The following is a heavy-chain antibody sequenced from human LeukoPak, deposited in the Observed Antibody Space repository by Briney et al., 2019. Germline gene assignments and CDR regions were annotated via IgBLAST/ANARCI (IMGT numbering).Heavy chain of an antibody. D-gene: IGHD5-18*01. CDR1: GSFSGFY. V-gene: IGHV4-34*01. J-gene: IGHJ4*02. CDR3: ARGGATPMVFPY. CDR2: INHSGRT. Sequence: SETLSLICAVYGSFSGFYWSWIRQPPGKGLEWIGEINHSGRTNYNPSLRSRVAILLDTSKNQFSLILTSVTTADTAVYYCARGGATPMVFPYWGQGTLVTVSS.